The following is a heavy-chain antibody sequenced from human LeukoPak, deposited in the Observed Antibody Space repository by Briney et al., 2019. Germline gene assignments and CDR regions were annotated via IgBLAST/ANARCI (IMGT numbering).Heavy chain of an antibody. CDR1: GGSFSGYY. D-gene: IGHD4-17*01. J-gene: IGHJ4*02. CDR2: INHSGST. Sequence: PSETLSLTCAVYGGSFSGYYWSWIRQPPGKGLEWIGEINHSGSTNYNPSLKSRVTISVDTSKNQFSLKLSSVTAADTAVYYCARTTVTPLFDYWGQGTLVIVSS. V-gene: IGHV4-34*01. CDR3: ARTTVTPLFDY.